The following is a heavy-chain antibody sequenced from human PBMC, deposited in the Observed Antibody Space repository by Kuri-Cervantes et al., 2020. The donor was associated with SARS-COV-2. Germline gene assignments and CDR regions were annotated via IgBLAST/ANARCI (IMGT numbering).Heavy chain of an antibody. Sequence: GESLKISCAASGFTFSSYAMHWVRQAPGKGLEWVAVISYDGSNKYYADSVKGRFTISRDNTKNTLYLQMNSLRAKDTAVYYWAKPHYSKSYYYYGMDVWGQGTTVTVSS. CDR1: GFTFSSYA. D-gene: IGHD4-11*01. CDR3: AKPHYSKSYYYYGMDV. V-gene: IGHV3-30*18. J-gene: IGHJ6*02. CDR2: ISYDGSNK.